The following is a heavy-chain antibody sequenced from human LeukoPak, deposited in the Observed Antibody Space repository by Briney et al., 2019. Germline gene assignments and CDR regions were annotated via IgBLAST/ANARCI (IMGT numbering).Heavy chain of an antibody. J-gene: IGHJ4*02. Sequence: GGSLRLSCVSSGCMFRGYWMSCVPQAPGKGLEWVANINEDGSVKHYVDSVKGRFTISRDNAKNSVFVQMNSLRDEDTALYYCATSDDSSGSDWGQGTLVTVSS. CDR2: INEDGSVK. D-gene: IGHD3-22*01. CDR1: GCMFRGYW. V-gene: IGHV3-7*01. CDR3: ATSDDSSGSD.